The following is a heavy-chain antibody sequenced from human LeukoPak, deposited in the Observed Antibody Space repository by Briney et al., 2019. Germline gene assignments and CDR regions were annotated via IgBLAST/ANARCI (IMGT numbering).Heavy chain of an antibody. D-gene: IGHD5-24*01. CDR2: ISSSGGTI. J-gene: IGHJ4*02. V-gene: IGHV3-48*03. Sequence: GGSLRLSCAGTGFTFSNYEMNWVRQTPGKGLEWVSYISSSGGTIYYTDSVKGRFTISRDNPKNSLYLQMNSLRAEDTAVYYCARAGLKWRDAYKNREGYFDYWGQGTLVTVSS. CDR1: GFTFSNYE. CDR3: ARAGLKWRDAYKNREGYFDY.